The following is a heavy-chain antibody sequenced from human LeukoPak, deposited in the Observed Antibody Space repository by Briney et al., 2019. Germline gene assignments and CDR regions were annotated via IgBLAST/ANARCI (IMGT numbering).Heavy chain of an antibody. Sequence: PGGSLRLSCAASGFTFSSYWMNWVRQAPGKGLEWVAVIWYDGSNKYYADSVKGRFTISRDNSKNTLYLQMNSLRAEDTAVYYCARGVGYCSGGSCYTLSGFDYWGQGTLVTVSS. CDR1: GFTFSSYW. J-gene: IGHJ4*02. D-gene: IGHD2-15*01. CDR2: IWYDGSNK. CDR3: ARGVGYCSGGSCYTLSGFDY. V-gene: IGHV3-33*08.